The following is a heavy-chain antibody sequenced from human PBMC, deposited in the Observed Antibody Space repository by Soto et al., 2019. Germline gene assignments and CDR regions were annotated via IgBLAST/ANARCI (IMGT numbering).Heavy chain of an antibody. J-gene: IGHJ3*02. CDR1: GYSFTSYW. Sequence: GESLKISCKGSGYSFTSYWIGWVRQMPGKSLEWMGIIYPGDSDTRYSPSFQGQVTISADKSISTAYLQWSSLKASGTAMYYCARHLSVVGYRAFDIWGQGTMVTVSS. V-gene: IGHV5-51*01. D-gene: IGHD5-12*01. CDR3: ARHLSVVGYRAFDI. CDR2: IYPGDSDT.